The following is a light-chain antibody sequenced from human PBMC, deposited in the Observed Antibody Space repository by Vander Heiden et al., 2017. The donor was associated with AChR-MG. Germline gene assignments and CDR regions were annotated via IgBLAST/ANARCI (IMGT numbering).Light chain of an antibody. Sequence: SYVLTQPPPVSVAPGKTARITCGGNNIGSKSVHWYQQRPGQAPVLVIYNDSDRPSGIPERFSGSNSRNTATLTISRVEAGDEADYYCQVWDSTTDHSVFGGGTKLTVL. CDR1: NIGSKS. CDR2: NDS. CDR3: QVWDSTTDHSV. J-gene: IGLJ2*01. V-gene: IGLV3-21*04.